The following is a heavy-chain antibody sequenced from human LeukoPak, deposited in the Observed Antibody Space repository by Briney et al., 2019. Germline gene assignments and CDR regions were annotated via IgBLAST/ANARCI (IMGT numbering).Heavy chain of an antibody. D-gene: IGHD3-10*01. CDR3: AKDRDGSGSFKKRMDV. J-gene: IGHJ6*02. CDR2: IRSNGNEK. CDR1: GFSFRGYA. V-gene: IGHV3-30*02. Sequence: PGGSLRLSCAASGFSFRGYAMHWVRQAPGKGLEWVALIRSNGNEKFYLDAVQGRFTISRDNSKNTPFLQMSSLRPEDTAVYYCAKDRDGSGSFKKRMDVWGQGTTVSVSS.